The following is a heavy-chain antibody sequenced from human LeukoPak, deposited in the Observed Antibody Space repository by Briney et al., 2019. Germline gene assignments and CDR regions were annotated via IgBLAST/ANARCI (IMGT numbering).Heavy chain of an antibody. J-gene: IGHJ4*02. CDR1: GFTFSSYS. CDR2: ISGSGTTI. CDR3: GLPSTLIEW. D-gene: IGHD2-21*01. V-gene: IGHV3-48*02. Sequence: GGSLRLSCAASGFTFSSYSMNWVRQAPGKGLEWVSYISGSGTTIYYADSVKGRFTISRDNAQNSLYLQMNSLRDEDTAVYYCGLPSTLIEWWGQGTLVTVSS.